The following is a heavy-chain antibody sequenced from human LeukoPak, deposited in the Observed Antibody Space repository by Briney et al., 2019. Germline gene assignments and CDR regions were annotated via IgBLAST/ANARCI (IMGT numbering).Heavy chain of an antibody. D-gene: IGHD4-17*01. CDR3: AKSYGDYLGYFDY. J-gene: IGHJ4*02. Sequence: PGGSLRLSCSASGFTFSSYAMHWVRQAPGKGLEYVSAISSSGGSTYYADSVKGRFTISRDNSKNTLYLQMNSLRAEDTAVYYCAKSYGDYLGYFDYWGQGTLVTVSS. CDR1: GFTFSSYA. V-gene: IGHV3-64*04. CDR2: ISSSGGST.